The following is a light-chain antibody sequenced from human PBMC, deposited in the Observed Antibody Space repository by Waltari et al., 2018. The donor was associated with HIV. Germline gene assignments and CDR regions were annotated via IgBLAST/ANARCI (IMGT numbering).Light chain of an antibody. J-gene: IGKJ2*01. CDR3: QHRGDWYT. CDR1: QSLSNS. Sequence: EIVLSQSPASLSLSPGERATLSCRASQSLSNSLAWYQQKPGQAPRLLIYDASTRVTGIPARFRGSGSGTDFTLTISSLDPGDFAIYYCQHRGDWYTFGQGTKLEI. CDR2: DAS. V-gene: IGKV3-11*01.